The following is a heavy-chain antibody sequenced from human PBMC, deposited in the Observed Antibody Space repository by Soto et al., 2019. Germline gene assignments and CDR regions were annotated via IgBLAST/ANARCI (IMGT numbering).Heavy chain of an antibody. D-gene: IGHD3-10*01. J-gene: IGHJ4*02. CDR3: ARDIGSYAYGEGY. V-gene: IGHV4-4*07. CDR2: VYSSGTT. CDR1: GGSINSYW. Sequence: SETLSLTCNVSGGSINSYWWSWIRQPAGKGLEWIGRVYSSGTTDYNPSLNSRVTMSIETSKNQFSLKLSSVTAADTAVYYCARDIGSYAYGEGYWGQGIQVTVYS.